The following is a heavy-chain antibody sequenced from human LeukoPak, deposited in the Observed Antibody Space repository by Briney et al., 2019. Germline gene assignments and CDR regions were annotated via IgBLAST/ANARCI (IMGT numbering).Heavy chain of an antibody. CDR1: GGTFSSYA. CDR2: IIPILGIA. CDR3: ARDLSTVTQNPVDY. Sequence: SVKVSCKASGGTFSSYAISWVRQAPGQGLEWMGRIIPILGIANYAQKFQGRVTTTADKSTSTAYMELSSLRSEDTAVYYCARDLSTVTQNPVDYWGQGTLVTVSS. J-gene: IGHJ4*02. V-gene: IGHV1-69*04. D-gene: IGHD4-17*01.